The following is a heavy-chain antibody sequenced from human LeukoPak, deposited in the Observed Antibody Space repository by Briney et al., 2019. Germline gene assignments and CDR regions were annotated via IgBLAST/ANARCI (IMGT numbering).Heavy chain of an antibody. D-gene: IGHD3-16*01. CDR1: QFSFSDYA. CDR3: ARDFVGGSPDYFDF. CDR2: ISDDGTIK. Sequence: GGSLRLSCSASQFSFSDYAMHWVRQAPDKGGGWVAVISDDGTIKIYRDSVKGRFTISRDNSKNTLYLEMNSLRAEDTALYYCARDFVGGSPDYFDFWGQGTLVTVSS. J-gene: IGHJ4*02. V-gene: IGHV3-30*04.